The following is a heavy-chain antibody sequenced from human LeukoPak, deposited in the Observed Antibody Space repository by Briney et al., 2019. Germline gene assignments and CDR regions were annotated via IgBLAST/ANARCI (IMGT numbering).Heavy chain of an antibody. CDR3: AKGAFRDQVQGYYYMDV. V-gene: IGHV3-7*01. D-gene: IGHD3-10*01. Sequence: GGSLRLSCAASGFTFSSYWMSWVRQAPGKGLEWVANIKQDGSEKYYVDSVKGRFIISRDNAKNSLYLQMNNLRAEDTAVYYCAKGAFRDQVQGYYYMDVWGKGTTVTVSS. CDR2: IKQDGSEK. J-gene: IGHJ6*03. CDR1: GFTFSSYW.